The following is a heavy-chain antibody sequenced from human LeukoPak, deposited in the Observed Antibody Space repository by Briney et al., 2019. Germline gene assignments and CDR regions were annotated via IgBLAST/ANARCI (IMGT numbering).Heavy chain of an antibody. D-gene: IGHD1-26*01. CDR3: ARDGSRGGFDY. CDR1: GGSISSGGYY. Sequence: ASQTLSLTCTVSGGSISSGGYYWSWIRQPPGKGLEWIGYIYHSGSTYYNPSLKSRVTMSVDTSKNQFSLKLDFVTAADTAVYYCARDGSRGGFDYWGQGTLVTVSS. CDR2: IYHSGST. J-gene: IGHJ4*02. V-gene: IGHV4-30-2*01.